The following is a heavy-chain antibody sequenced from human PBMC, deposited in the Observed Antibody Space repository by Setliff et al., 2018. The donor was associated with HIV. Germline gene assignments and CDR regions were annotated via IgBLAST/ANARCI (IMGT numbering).Heavy chain of an antibody. V-gene: IGHV4-61*10. D-gene: IGHD3-22*01. J-gene: IGHJ1*01. CDR1: GGSVSSSNYF. Sequence: PSETLSLTCTVSGGSVSSSNYFWNWIRQPAGKGLEWIGHVSASGSTSYNPSLRSRVTISLDTSKNQFSLKLSSVTAADTAVYYCARAGYYGSTSYWEYFQHWGQGTLVTVSS. CDR2: VSASGST. CDR3: ARAGYYGSTSYWEYFQH.